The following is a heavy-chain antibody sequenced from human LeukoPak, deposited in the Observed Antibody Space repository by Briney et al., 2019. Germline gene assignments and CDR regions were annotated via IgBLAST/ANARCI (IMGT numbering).Heavy chain of an antibody. CDR1: GFTFSDYY. CDR2: ISSSGSTI. V-gene: IGHV3-11*01. D-gene: IGHD3-22*01. J-gene: IGHJ4*02. Sequence: GGSLRLSCAASGFTFSDYYMSWIRQAPGKGLEWVSYISSSGSTIFYADSVKGRFTISRDNAKNSLYLQMNSLRAEDTAVYYRAREGYDSPPNYWGQGTLVTVSS. CDR3: AREGYDSPPNY.